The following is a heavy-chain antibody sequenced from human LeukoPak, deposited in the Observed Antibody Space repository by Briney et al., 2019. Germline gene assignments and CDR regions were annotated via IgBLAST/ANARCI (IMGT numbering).Heavy chain of an antibody. J-gene: IGHJ4*02. CDR3: ARDRAVAGTGREGFDY. V-gene: IGHV3-66*01. CDR1: GFTVSSNY. Sequence: GGSLRLSCAASGFTVSSNYMSWVGQTPGKGLEGVSVIYSAGSTYYADSVKGRFTISRDNSKNTLYLQMSSLRAEDTAVYYCARDRAVAGTGREGFDYWGQGTLVTVSS. D-gene: IGHD6-19*01. CDR2: IYSAGST.